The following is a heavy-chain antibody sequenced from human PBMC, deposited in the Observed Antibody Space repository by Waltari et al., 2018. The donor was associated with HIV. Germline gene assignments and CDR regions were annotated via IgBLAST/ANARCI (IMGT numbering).Heavy chain of an antibody. V-gene: IGHV3-23*01. J-gene: IGHJ3*02. CDR2: MFGCGGVS. CDR1: GLTFSNYP. D-gene: IGHD2-15*01. Sequence: EVQLLESGGGLVQAGGSLRLSCAASGLTFSNYPMTWVGRAAGKGLEYVSAMFGCGGVSYYADSGKGRFTVSRDNSKNTLYLQMNSLRAEDTAIYYCAKENGGNWDAFDIWGQGTMVTVSS. CDR3: AKENGGNWDAFDI.